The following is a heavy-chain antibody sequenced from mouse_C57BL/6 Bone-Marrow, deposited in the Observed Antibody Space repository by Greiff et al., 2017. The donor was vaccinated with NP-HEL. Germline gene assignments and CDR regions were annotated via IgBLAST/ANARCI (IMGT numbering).Heavy chain of an antibody. CDR1: GYTFTSYW. CDR3: TRREPARSYYAMDY. D-gene: IGHD1-1*01. Sequence: VQLQQSGTVLARPGASVKMSCKTSGYTFTSYWMHWVKQRPGQGLEWIGAIYPGNSDTSYNQKFKGKAKLTAVTSASTAYMELSSQTNEDSAVDYCTRREPARSYYAMDYWGQGTSVNVSS. J-gene: IGHJ4*01. V-gene: IGHV1-5*01. CDR2: IYPGNSDT.